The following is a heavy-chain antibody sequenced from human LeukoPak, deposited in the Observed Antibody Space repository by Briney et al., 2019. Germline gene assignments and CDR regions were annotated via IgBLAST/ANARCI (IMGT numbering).Heavy chain of an antibody. CDR2: IYHSGST. Sequence: MPSETLSLTCTVSGYSISSGYYWGWIRQPPGKGLEWIGSIYHSGSTYYNPSLKSRVTISVDTSKNQFSLNLNSVTAADTAVYYCARDLEGNYPFDYWGQGILVTVSS. CDR3: ARDLEGNYPFDY. D-gene: IGHD4-11*01. V-gene: IGHV4-38-2*02. CDR1: GYSISSGYY. J-gene: IGHJ4*02.